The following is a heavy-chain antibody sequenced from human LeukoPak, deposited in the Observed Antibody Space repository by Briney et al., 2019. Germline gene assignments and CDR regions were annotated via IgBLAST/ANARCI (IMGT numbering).Heavy chain of an antibody. Sequence: PSETLSLTCTVSGGSISSYYWSWIRQPPGKGLEWIGYIYYSGSTNYNPSLRSRVTISVDTSKNQFSLKLSSVTAADTAVYYCARPLPLTSYYGSGSYYHDAFDIWGQGTMVTVSS. D-gene: IGHD3-10*01. CDR1: GGSISSYY. CDR2: IYYSGST. V-gene: IGHV4-59*08. J-gene: IGHJ3*02. CDR3: ARPLPLTSYYGSGSYYHDAFDI.